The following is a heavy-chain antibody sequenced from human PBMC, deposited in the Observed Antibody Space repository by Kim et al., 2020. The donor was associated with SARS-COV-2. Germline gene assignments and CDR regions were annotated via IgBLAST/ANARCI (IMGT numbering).Heavy chain of an antibody. CDR1: GGSISSGGYS. CDR2: IYHSGST. V-gene: IGHV4-30-2*01. Sequence: SETLSLTCAVSGGSISSGGYSWSWIRQPPGKGLEWIGYIYHSGSTYYNPSLKSRVTISVDRSKNQFSLKLSSVTAADTAVYYCARDVYGYYGSYYGMDVWGQGTTVTVS. CDR3: ARDVYGYYGSYYGMDV. D-gene: IGHD4-17*01. J-gene: IGHJ6*02.